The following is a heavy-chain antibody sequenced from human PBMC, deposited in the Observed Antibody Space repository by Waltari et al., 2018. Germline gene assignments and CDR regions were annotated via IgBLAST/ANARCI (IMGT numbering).Heavy chain of an antibody. CDR1: GGSISSSSYY. D-gene: IGHD6-19*01. V-gene: IGHV4-39*01. CDR2: IYYSGST. J-gene: IGHJ4*02. Sequence: QLQLQESGPGLVKPSETLSLTCTVSGGSISSSSYYWGGIRQPPGKGLEWIGSIYYSGSTYYNPSLKSRVTISVDTSKNQFSLKLSSVTAADTAVYYCARLTSLAGGWYVFNYWGQGTLVTVSS. CDR3: ARLTSLAGGWYVFNY.